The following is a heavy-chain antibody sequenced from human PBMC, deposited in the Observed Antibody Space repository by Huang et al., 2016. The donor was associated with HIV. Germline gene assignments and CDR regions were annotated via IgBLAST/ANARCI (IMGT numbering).Heavy chain of an antibody. CDR3: AIHDSNDFTFDD. V-gene: IGHV5-51*03. J-gene: IGHJ4*02. CDR1: GFSFTSYW. CDR2: IIPGNSNT. Sequence: EVQLVQSGVEVKKPGESLKISCKGSGFSFTSYWIDWVRQMPGKGLEWMGIIIPGNSNTCYSPAFQGQGTISADKYTRTAYLQWSSLKASDSAIYYCAIHDSNDFTFDDWGQGTLVAVSS. D-gene: IGHD5-18*01.